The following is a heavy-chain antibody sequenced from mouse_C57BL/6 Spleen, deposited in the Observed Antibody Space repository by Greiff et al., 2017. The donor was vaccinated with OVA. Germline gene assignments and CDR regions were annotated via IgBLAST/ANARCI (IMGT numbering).Heavy chain of an antibody. D-gene: IGHD1-1*01. V-gene: IGHV14-2*01. CDR1: GFNIKDYY. J-gene: IGHJ1*03. CDR2: IDPEAGET. CDR3: ARSGSSYRYWYFDV. Sequence: EVQLQQSGAELVKPGASVKLSCTASGFNIKDYYMHWVKQRTEQGLEWIGRIDPEAGETKYAPKFQGKATITADTSSNTAYLQLSSLTSEDTAVYYCARSGSSYRYWYFDVWGTGTTVTVSS.